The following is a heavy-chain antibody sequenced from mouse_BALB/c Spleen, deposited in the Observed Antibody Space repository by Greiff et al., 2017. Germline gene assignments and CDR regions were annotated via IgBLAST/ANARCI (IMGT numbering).Heavy chain of an antibody. Sequence: QVTLKESGPGILQPSQTLSLTCSFSGFSLSTYGIGVGWIRQPSGKGLEWLAHIWWNDNKYYNTALKSRLTISKDTSNNQVFLKIASVDTADTATYYCARSRADWYFDVWGAGTTVTVSS. V-gene: IGHV8-11*01. CDR1: GFSLSTYGIG. J-gene: IGHJ1*01. CDR3: ARSRADWYFDV. CDR2: IWWNDNK.